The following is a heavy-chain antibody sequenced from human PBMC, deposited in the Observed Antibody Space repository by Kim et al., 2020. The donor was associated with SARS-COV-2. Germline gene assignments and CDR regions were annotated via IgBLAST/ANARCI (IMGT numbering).Heavy chain of an antibody. CDR2: ISSSSYI. Sequence: GGSLRLSCAASGFTFSSYSMNWVRQAPGKGLEWVSSISSSSYIYYADSVKGRFTISRDNAKNSLYLQMNSLRAEDTAVYYCAREGPQGGRQQDWGQGTLVTVSS. J-gene: IGHJ4*02. V-gene: IGHV3-21*01. D-gene: IGHD1-1*01. CDR1: GFTFSSYS. CDR3: AREGPQGGRQQD.